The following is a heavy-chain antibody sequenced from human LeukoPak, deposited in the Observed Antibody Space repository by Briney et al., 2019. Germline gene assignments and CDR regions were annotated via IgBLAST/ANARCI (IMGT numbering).Heavy chain of an antibody. V-gene: IGHV4-61*01. CDR3: ARANRYDLYFDY. D-gene: IGHD5-12*01. J-gene: IGHJ4*02. Sequence: SETLSLTCTVSGDSISSSNYYWSWIRQPPGKGLEWIGYIYYSGSSNYNPSLKSRVTISVDTSKNQISLKLSSVTAADTAVYYCARANRYDLYFDYWGQGTLVTVSS. CDR1: GDSISSSNYY. CDR2: IYYSGSS.